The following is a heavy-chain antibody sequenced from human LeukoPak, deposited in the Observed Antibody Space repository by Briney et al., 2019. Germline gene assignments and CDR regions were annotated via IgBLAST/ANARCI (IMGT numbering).Heavy chain of an antibody. CDR3: AVGATHYYMDV. CDR2: IYYSGST. Sequence: SETLSLTCTVSGGSIRGYYWSWVRQPPGKGLEWIAYIYYSGSTNYNPSLKSRVTISLDTSKNQFSLKLSSVAAADTAVYYCAVGATHYYMDVWGKGTTVTVSS. J-gene: IGHJ6*03. CDR1: GGSIRGYY. D-gene: IGHD3-16*01. V-gene: IGHV4-59*08.